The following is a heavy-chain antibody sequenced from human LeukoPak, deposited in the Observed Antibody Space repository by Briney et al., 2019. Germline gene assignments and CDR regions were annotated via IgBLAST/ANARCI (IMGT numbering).Heavy chain of an antibody. Sequence: PSETLSLTCSVSGDSFSNYYWTWIRQPPGKGLVWIGYVYYSGSTNYNPSLKTRLHLSVDTSKNRFSLKLSSVTAADTAVYYCASSPRLTTSWFLFDSWGHGTLVTVSS. CDR3: ASSPRLTTSWFLFDS. J-gene: IGHJ5*01. D-gene: IGHD2-2*01. CDR1: GDSFSNYY. CDR2: VYYSGST. V-gene: IGHV4-59*08.